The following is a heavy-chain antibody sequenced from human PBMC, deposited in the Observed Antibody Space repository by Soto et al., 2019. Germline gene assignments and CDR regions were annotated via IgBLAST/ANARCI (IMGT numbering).Heavy chain of an antibody. Sequence: GASVKVSCKASGYTFTSYDINWVRQATGQGLEWKGWMNPNSGNTGYAQKIQGRVTMTRNTSISTANMGISSMRTEDTAVYYCARTLYGDNVDYWGQGTLVTVSS. D-gene: IGHD4-17*01. CDR3: ARTLYGDNVDY. CDR1: GYTFTSYD. V-gene: IGHV1-8*01. J-gene: IGHJ4*02. CDR2: MNPNSGNT.